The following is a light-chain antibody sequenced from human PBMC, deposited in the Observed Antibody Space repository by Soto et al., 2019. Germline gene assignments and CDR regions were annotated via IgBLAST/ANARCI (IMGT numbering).Light chain of an antibody. CDR1: SSDIGAYDY. CDR3: SSYAGSNNFV. CDR2: EVN. V-gene: IGLV2-8*01. J-gene: IGLJ1*01. Sequence: QSVLTQPASLSGSPGQSITISCTGTSSDIGAYDYVSWFQQHPGKAPKLMISEVNNRPSGVPERFSGSKSGNTASLTVSGLQADDEAHYYCSSYAGSNNFVFGTGTKVTVL.